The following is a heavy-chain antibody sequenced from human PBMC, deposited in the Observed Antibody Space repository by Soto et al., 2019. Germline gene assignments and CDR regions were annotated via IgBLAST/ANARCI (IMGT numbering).Heavy chain of an antibody. CDR2: VTVDGGTT. J-gene: IGHJ4*02. Sequence: EVQLLESGGGLVQPGGSLRLSCVASGFTFNAYSMNWVRQAPGKGLQWVSVVTVDGGTTYYADSVKGRSTISRDNSKNTLSLQMNSLRAEDAAVYYSVKGGSCGGDCYFFDYWGQGTLVTVSS. CDR1: GFTFNAYS. D-gene: IGHD2-21*02. CDR3: VKGGSCGGDCYFFDY. V-gene: IGHV3-23*01.